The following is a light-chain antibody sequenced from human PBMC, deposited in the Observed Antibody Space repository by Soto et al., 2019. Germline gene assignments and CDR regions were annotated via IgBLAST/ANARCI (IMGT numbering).Light chain of an antibody. Sequence: DIQLTQSPSFLSASVGDRVTITCRASKGISSYLAWYQQKPGKAPRLLIYAASTLQSGVPSRFRGSGSGTEFTLTISSLQPEDFATYCCQQLNSYPVTFGGGTKVEIK. CDR3: QQLNSYPVT. J-gene: IGKJ4*01. CDR2: AAS. V-gene: IGKV1-9*01. CDR1: KGISSY.